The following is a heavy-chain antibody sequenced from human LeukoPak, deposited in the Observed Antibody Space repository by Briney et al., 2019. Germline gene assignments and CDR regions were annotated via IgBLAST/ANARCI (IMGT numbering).Heavy chain of an antibody. CDR1: GYSSSSGYS. D-gene: IGHD3-22*01. Sequence: SETLSLTCTVSGYSSSSGYSWGWIRPPPGKGLEWIGTIYRTGSTYYNPSLKSRVTISVDTSKNQFSLRLSSVTAADTAVYYCARDIFYYDSSGYFAFDIWGQGIMVTVSS. J-gene: IGHJ3*02. V-gene: IGHV4-38-2*02. CDR2: IYRTGST. CDR3: ARDIFYYDSSGYFAFDI.